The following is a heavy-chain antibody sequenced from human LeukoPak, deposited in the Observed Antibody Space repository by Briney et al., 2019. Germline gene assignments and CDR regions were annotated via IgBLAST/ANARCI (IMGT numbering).Heavy chain of an antibody. V-gene: IGHV3-7*01. CDR3: GKDGGFGALWGHMDV. Sequence: TGGSLRLSCAASGFTFSSYWMSWVRQAPGKGLEWVANIKQDGSEKYYVDSVKGRFTISRDNAKNSLYLQMNSLRAEDTAVYYCGKDGGFGALWGHMDVWGKGTTVTISS. D-gene: IGHD3-10*01. J-gene: IGHJ6*03. CDR1: GFTFSSYW. CDR2: IKQDGSEK.